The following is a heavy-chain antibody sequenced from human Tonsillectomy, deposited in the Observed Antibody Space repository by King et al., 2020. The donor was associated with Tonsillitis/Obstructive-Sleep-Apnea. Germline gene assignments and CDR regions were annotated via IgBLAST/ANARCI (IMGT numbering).Heavy chain of an antibody. CDR1: GFTFTKAW. D-gene: IGHD3-10*01. J-gene: IGHJ5*02. V-gene: IGHV3-15*04. Sequence: VQLVESGGDLVKPGGSLRLSCAASGFTFTKAWMSWVRQAPGKGVEGVGRIETKTDGGAKDYAAPLKGKFTISRDDSTNTLYLQMNSLTSEDTAVYFCTRGGHWFDPWGRGTLVTISS. CDR2: IETKTDGGAK. CDR3: TRGGHWFDP.